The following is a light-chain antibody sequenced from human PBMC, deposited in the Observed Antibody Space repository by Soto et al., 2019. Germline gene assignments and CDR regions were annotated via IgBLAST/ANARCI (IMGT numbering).Light chain of an antibody. J-gene: IGKJ2*01. Sequence: EIVMTQSPPTLSVSPGERATLSGRASQSVSSNLAWYQQKPGQAPRLLIYGASTRATGIPARFSGSGSGTEFTLTISSLQSEDYAVYYCQQYNNWPLMYTFGQGTKLEIK. V-gene: IGKV3-15*01. CDR2: GAS. CDR3: QQYNNWPLMYT. CDR1: QSVSSN.